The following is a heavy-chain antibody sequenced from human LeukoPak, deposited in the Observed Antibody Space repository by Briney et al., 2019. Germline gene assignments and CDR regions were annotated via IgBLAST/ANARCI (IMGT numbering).Heavy chain of an antibody. V-gene: IGHV1-8*03. D-gene: IGHD3-9*01. CDR2: MNPNSGNT. Sequence: ASVKVSCKASGYTFTSYDINWVRQATGQGLEWMGWMNPNSGNTGYAQKFQGRVTITRNTSISTAYMELSSLRSEDTAVYYCARGPSFYDILTGYYTGLDYWGQGTLVTVSS. CDR1: GYTFTSYD. J-gene: IGHJ4*02. CDR3: ARGPSFYDILTGYYTGLDY.